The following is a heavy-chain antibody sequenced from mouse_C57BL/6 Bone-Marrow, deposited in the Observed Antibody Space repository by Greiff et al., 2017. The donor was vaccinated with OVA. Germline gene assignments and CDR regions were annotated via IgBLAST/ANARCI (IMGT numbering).Heavy chain of an antibody. CDR2: IHPNSGST. D-gene: IGHD1-1*01. J-gene: IGHJ3*01. CDR3: ARRELYYGGFAY. V-gene: IGHV1-64*01. CDR1: GYTFTSYW. Sequence: QVQLKQPGAELVKPGASVKLSCKASGYTFTSYWMHWVKQRPGQGLEWIGMIHPNSGSTNYNEKFKSKATLTVDKSSSTAYMQLSSLTSEDSAVYDCARRELYYGGFAYWGQGTLVTVSA.